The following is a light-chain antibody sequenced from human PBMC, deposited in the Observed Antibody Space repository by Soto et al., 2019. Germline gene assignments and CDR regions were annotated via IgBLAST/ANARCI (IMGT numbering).Light chain of an antibody. CDR1: QSISSL. Sequence: DIQMTQSPSTLSASVGDRVTITCRASQSISSLLAWYQQKPGKAPKLLIYKASSLESGVPSRFSGSGSGTEFTLTISSLQPDEFATYYCQQYNSYPWTFGQGTKVEIK. J-gene: IGKJ1*01. CDR3: QQYNSYPWT. V-gene: IGKV1-5*03. CDR2: KAS.